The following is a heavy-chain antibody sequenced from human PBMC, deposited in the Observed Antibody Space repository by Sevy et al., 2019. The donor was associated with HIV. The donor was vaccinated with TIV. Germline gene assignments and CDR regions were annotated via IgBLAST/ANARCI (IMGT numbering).Heavy chain of an antibody. Sequence: GGSLRLSCAASGFSISDYYMSWIRQAPGKGPQWISYISSTADSIYYADSVKGRFTISRDNAKNSLYLQMNSLTVEDTALYYCAIDHLKDGDFGDYHYYAMDVWGRGTTVTVSS. V-gene: IGHV3-11*01. D-gene: IGHD4-17*01. CDR3: AIDHLKDGDFGDYHYYAMDV. CDR1: GFSISDYY. CDR2: ISSTADSI. J-gene: IGHJ6*02.